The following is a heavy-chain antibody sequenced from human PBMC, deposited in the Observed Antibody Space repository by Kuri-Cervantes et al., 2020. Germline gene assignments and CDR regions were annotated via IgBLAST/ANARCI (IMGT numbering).Heavy chain of an antibody. D-gene: IGHD3-3*01. CDR1: GFTFADYA. J-gene: IGHJ5*02. V-gene: IGHV3-9*01. Sequence: GGSLRLSCAASGFTFADYAMHWVRQGPGKGLEWVSGISWNRGSKGYADSVKGRFTISRDNAKNSLYLQMNSLRAEDTAFYYCAKDWSYDFWSGPAGPWGQGTLVTVSS. CDR3: AKDWSYDFWSGPAGP. CDR2: ISWNRGSK.